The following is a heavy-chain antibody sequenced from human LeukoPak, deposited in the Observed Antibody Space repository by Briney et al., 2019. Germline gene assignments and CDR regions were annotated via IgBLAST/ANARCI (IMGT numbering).Heavy chain of an antibody. CDR3: ARWDYGGRQFDY. V-gene: IGHV1-69*13. CDR2: IIPIFGTA. Sequence: ASVKVSCKASGGTFSSYAISWVRQAPGQGLEWMGGIIPIFGTANYAQKFQGRVTITADESTSTAYMELSSLRSEVTAVYYCARWDYGGRQFDYWGQGTLVTVSS. D-gene: IGHD4-17*01. CDR1: GGTFSSYA. J-gene: IGHJ4*02.